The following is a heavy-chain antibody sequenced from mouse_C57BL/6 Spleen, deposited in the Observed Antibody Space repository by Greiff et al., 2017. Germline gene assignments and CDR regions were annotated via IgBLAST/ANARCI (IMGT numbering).Heavy chain of an antibody. CDR3: ARKGSKGYFDV. V-gene: IGHV2-2*01. Sequence: VKLQESGPGLVQPSQSLSITCTVSGFSLTSYGVHWVRQSPGKGLEWLGVIWSGGSTDYNAAFISGLSISKDNSKSQVFFKMNSLQADDTAIYYCARKGSKGYFDVWGTGTTVTVSS. CDR1: GFSLTSYG. J-gene: IGHJ1*03. D-gene: IGHD1-1*01. CDR2: IWSGGST.